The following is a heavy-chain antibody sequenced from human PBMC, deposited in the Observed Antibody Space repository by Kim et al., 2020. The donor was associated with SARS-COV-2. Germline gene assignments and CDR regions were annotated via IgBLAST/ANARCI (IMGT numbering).Heavy chain of an antibody. D-gene: IGHD3-10*01. V-gene: IGHV3-11*06. CDR3: ARDRGVWSTCYTNFALDV. Sequence: KGRFTNSRDNSKNTLYLQMDSLRAEDTAVYYCARDRGVWSTCYTNFALDVWGQGTTVTVSS. J-gene: IGHJ6*02.